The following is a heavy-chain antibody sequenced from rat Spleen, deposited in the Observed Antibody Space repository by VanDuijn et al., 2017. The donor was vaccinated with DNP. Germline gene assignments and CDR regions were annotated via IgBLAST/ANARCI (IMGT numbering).Heavy chain of an antibody. D-gene: IGHD1-2*01. CDR2: ISYDGGTT. CDR1: GFTFSDYK. CDR3: AREEQLSLYYAMDA. J-gene: IGHJ4*01. Sequence: EVQLVESGGGLVQPGRSLKLSCAASGFTFSDYKMAWVRQAPKKGLEWVTYISYDGGTTYYRDSVKGRFTISRDNAKSTLYLQMDSLRSEDTATYYCAREEQLSLYYAMDAWGQGTSVTVSS. V-gene: IGHV5-7*01.